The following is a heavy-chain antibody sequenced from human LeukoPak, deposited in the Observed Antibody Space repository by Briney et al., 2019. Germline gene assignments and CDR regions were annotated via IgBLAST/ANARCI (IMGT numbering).Heavy chain of an antibody. CDR3: ARDTAVVRWYFDL. Sequence: GGFLRLSCAASGFTFSSYSMNWVRQAPGKGLEWVSSISSSSSYIYYADSVKGRFTISRDNAKNSLYLQMDSLRAEDTAVYHCARDTAVVRWYFDLWGRGTLVTVSS. J-gene: IGHJ2*01. D-gene: IGHD5-18*01. CDR1: GFTFSSYS. V-gene: IGHV3-21*01. CDR2: ISSSSSYI.